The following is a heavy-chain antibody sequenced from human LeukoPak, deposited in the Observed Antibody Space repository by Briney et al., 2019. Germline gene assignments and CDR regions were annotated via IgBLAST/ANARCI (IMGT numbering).Heavy chain of an antibody. CDR2: IYYSGST. CDR1: GGSISSYY. Sequence: SETLSLTCTVSGGSISSYYWSWIRQPPGKGLEWIGYIYYSGSTNYNPSLKSRVTISVDTSKNQFSLKLSSVTAADTAVYYCARGSTGTTAYYFDYWGQGTLVTVSS. V-gene: IGHV4-59*01. J-gene: IGHJ4*02. CDR3: ARGSTGTTAYYFDY. D-gene: IGHD1-1*01.